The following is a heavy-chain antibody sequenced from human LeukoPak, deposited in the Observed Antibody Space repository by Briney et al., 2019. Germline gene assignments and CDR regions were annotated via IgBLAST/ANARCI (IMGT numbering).Heavy chain of an antibody. CDR1: GYIFTNYA. CDR2: INAGNGNT. V-gene: IGHV1-3*01. Sequence: ASVKVSCKASGYIFTNYAMHWVRQAPGQRLEWMGWINAGNGNTKYSQWFQDRITITRDTSASTAYMELSSLRSEDTAVYYRARGPTYSYGILDYWGLGTLVTVSS. J-gene: IGHJ4*02. CDR3: ARGPTYSYGILDY. D-gene: IGHD5-18*01.